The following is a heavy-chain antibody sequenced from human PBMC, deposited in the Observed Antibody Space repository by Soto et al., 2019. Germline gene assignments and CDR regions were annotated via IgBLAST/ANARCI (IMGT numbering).Heavy chain of an antibody. CDR1: GGSFSDYF. CDR2: INHSGTT. CDR3: VATTMAHYYGMDV. J-gene: IGHJ6*02. V-gene: IGHV4-34*01. D-gene: IGHD5-12*01. Sequence: SETLSLTCAVYGGSFSDYFWSWIRQPPGKGLEWIGEINHSGTTNYNPSLKSRVTISLDTSKNHFSLNLTSVTAADTAVYYSVATTMAHYYGMDVWGQGTTVTVSS.